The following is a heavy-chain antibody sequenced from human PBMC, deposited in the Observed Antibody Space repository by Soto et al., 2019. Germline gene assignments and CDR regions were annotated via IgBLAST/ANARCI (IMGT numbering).Heavy chain of an antibody. J-gene: IGHJ6*03. CDR3: ARSTYYHGSGGRGVDYYYYMDV. CDR1: SGSISSSNW. V-gene: IGHV4-4*02. Sequence: QVQLQESGPGLVKPSGTLSLTCAVSSGSISSSNWWSWVRQPPGKGLEWIGEIYHSGSTNYNPSLKSRVTSSVDKSKNQFSLKLSSVTAADTAVYYYARSTYYHGSGGRGVDYYYYMDVWGKGTTVTVSS. D-gene: IGHD3-10*01. CDR2: IYHSGST.